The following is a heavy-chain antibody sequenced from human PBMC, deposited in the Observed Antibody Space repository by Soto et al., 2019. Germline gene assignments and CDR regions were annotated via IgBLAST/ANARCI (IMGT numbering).Heavy chain of an antibody. Sequence: QVQLVVSGGGLVKPGGSLRISCAASGFTFSDYYISWIRQAPGKGLEWVSYISSSGCIIYYADTVKGRFTISRDNAKNSLYRQMTTLRAEDTAVYYCARAGYDSNYYAVSPLSAGHFWGQGTLVTVSS. CDR3: ARAGYDSNYYAVSPLSAGHF. J-gene: IGHJ4*02. CDR2: ISSSGCII. V-gene: IGHV3-11*01. D-gene: IGHD1-26*01. CDR1: GFTFSDYY.